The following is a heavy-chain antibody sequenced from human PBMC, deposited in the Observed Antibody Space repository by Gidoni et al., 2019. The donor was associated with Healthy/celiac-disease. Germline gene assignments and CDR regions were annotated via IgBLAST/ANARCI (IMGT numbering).Heavy chain of an antibody. D-gene: IGHD3-3*01. V-gene: IGHV4-30-4*01. CDR2: IYSIGST. CDR1: GVSISSGDYY. CDR3: ARGGFLEWLVGYFDY. J-gene: IGHJ4*02. Sequence: QVHLQSSGPGLVKPSQTLSLTCTVSGVSISSGDYYWMWIRQPPGKGLEWIGYIYSIGSTYYNQSLKSRVNIPVDTSKNQFSLKLSYVTAADKAVYYCARGGFLEWLVGYFDYWGQGTLVTVSS.